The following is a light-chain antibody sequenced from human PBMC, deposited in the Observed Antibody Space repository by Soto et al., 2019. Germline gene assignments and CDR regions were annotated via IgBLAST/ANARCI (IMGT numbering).Light chain of an antibody. Sequence: QSVLTQPRSVSGSPGQSVTISCTGTSSDVCGYNYVSWYQQHPGKAPKLMIYDVSKRPSGVPDRFSGSKSGNTASLTISGLQAEDEADYYCCSYAGSYTLFVFGTGTKVTV. V-gene: IGLV2-11*01. J-gene: IGLJ1*01. CDR3: CSYAGSYTLFV. CDR2: DVS. CDR1: SSDVCGYNY.